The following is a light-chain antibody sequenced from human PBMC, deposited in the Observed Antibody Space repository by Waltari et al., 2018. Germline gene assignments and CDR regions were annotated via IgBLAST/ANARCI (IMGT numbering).Light chain of an antibody. CDR2: GQN. CDR1: SLRDHY. J-gene: IGLJ3*02. CDR3: GSRDNIGDHRV. Sequence: SFELTQDPAVSVALGQTVRITCQGDSLRDHYAAWYQQRPGRAPLLVMYGQNNRPSGIPDRFSGFTSGNTASLTITGAQAEDEADYYCGSRDNIGDHRVFGGGTKVTVL. V-gene: IGLV3-19*01.